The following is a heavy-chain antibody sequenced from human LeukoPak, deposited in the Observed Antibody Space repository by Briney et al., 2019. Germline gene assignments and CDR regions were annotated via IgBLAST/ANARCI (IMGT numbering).Heavy chain of an antibody. V-gene: IGHV3-21*01. Sequence: GSLRLSCAVSGFTVSRNYMSWVRQAPGKGLEWVSSISSSSSYIYYADSVKGRFTISRDNARNSLYLQMNSLRAEDTAVYYCARDGLAAATLHWCFDLWGRGTLVSVSS. CDR3: ARDGLAAATLHWCFDL. J-gene: IGHJ2*01. CDR1: GFTVSRNY. D-gene: IGHD2-15*01. CDR2: ISSSSSYI.